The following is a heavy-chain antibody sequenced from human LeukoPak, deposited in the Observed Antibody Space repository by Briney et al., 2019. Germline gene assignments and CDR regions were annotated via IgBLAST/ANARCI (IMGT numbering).Heavy chain of an antibody. Sequence: SQTLSLTCTVSGGSISSGDYYWSWIRQPPGKGLEWIGYIYYSGSTYYNPSLKSRVTISVDTSKNQFSLKLSSVTAADTAAYYCARESIAARDSDYWGQGTLVTVSS. CDR1: GGSISSGDYY. CDR3: ARESIAARDSDY. CDR2: IYYSGST. J-gene: IGHJ4*02. V-gene: IGHV4-30-4*01. D-gene: IGHD6-6*01.